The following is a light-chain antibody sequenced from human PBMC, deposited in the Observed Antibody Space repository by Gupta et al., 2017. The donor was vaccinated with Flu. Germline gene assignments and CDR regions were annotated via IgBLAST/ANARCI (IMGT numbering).Light chain of an antibody. CDR1: SSNIGSNT. CDR2: GNDQRPSNN. V-gene: IGLV1-44*01. J-gene: IGLJ2*01. Sequence: QSVLTQPPSASGTPGQRVTISCSGSSSNIGSNTVNWYQQLPGTAPKLLIYGNDQRPSNNQWPSGVPDRFSGSKSGTSASLVISGLQSEDEADYYCAAWDDSLSGHVVFGGGTKLTVL. CDR3: AAWDDSLSGHVV.